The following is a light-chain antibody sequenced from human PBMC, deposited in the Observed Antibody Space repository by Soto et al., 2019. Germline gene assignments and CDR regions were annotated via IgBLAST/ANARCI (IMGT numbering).Light chain of an antibody. Sequence: DIQMTQSPSTLSASVGARVTITCRASQSISSWLAWYQQKPGKAPKLLIYKASSLESGVPSRFSGSGSGTEFTLTISSLQPDDFATYYCHQYNSYSGTFGQGTKV. CDR3: HQYNSYSGT. CDR1: QSISSW. CDR2: KAS. V-gene: IGKV1-5*03. J-gene: IGKJ1*01.